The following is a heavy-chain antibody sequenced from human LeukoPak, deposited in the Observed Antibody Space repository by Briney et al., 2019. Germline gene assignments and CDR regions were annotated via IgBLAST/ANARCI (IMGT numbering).Heavy chain of an antibody. Sequence: PGRSLILSCAASGFPFSSYAMHWVRQAPGKGLEWVAVISYDGSNKYYADSVKGRFTISRDNSKNTLYLQMNSLRAEDTAVYYCAREVAPGGGSGSYYNLWGQGTLVTVSS. V-gene: IGHV3-30-3*01. J-gene: IGHJ5*02. CDR2: ISYDGSNK. CDR1: GFPFSSYA. D-gene: IGHD3-10*01. CDR3: AREVAPGGGSGSYYNL.